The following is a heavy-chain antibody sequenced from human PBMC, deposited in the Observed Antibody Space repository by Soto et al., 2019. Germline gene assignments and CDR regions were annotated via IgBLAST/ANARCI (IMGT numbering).Heavy chain of an antibody. CDR2: IYWDDDK. CDR1: GFSLSTSGVG. CDR3: AHRPSYCSGGSCYSGVDY. J-gene: IGHJ4*02. V-gene: IGHV2-5*02. Sequence: QITLKESGPTLVKPTQTLTLTCTFSGFSLSTSGVGVGWIRQPPGKALEWLALIYWDDDKRYSPPLKSRLTITKDTSKNQVVLTTTNMDPVDTATYYCAHRPSYCSGGSCYSGVDYWGQGTLCTVSS. D-gene: IGHD2-15*01.